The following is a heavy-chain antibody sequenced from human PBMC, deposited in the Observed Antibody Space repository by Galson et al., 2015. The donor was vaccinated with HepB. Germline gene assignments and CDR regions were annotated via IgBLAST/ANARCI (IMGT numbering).Heavy chain of an antibody. CDR3: ASPIDGSGSFDY. Sequence: SVKVSCKASGYTFTSYDINWVRQATGQGLEWMGWMNPNSGNTGYAQKFQGRVTMTRNTSISTAYMELSSLRSEDTAVYYCASPIDGSGSFDYWGQGTLVTVSS. CDR2: MNPNSGNT. D-gene: IGHD3-10*01. J-gene: IGHJ4*02. V-gene: IGHV1-8*01. CDR1: GYTFTSYD.